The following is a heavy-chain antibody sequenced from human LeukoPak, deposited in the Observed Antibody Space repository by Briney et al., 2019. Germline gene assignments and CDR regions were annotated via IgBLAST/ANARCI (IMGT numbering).Heavy chain of an antibody. J-gene: IGHJ4*02. CDR3: ARTRGFDYYGSGSYDY. CDR1: GASIRSTSYY. D-gene: IGHD3-10*01. V-gene: IGHV4-61*02. CDR2: IYTSGST. Sequence: SETLSLTCTVFGASIRSTSYYWGWIRQPAGKGLEWIGRIYTSGSTNYNPSLKSRVTISVDTSKNQFSLKLSSVTAADTAVYYCARTRGFDYYGSGSYDYWGQGTLVTVSS.